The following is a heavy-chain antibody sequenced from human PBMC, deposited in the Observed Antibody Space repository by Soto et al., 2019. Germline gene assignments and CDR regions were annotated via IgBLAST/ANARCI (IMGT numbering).Heavy chain of an antibody. V-gene: IGHV1-2*06. Sequence: SLKVSCKASGDTFTGYDIHWVRQTPGQGLEWMGRINPNSGEVTYGETFQGRVTMTRDTSNNTAYMELSRLRSDDTAVYCCARDPRPLWDFDVWGQGTLVTVSS. D-gene: IGHD6-6*01. CDR1: GDTFTGYD. CDR2: INPNSGEV. CDR3: ARDPRPLWDFDV. J-gene: IGHJ4*02.